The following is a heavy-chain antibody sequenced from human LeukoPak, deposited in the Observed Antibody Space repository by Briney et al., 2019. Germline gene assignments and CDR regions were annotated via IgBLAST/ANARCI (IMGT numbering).Heavy chain of an antibody. V-gene: IGHV3-53*04. CDR3: ARAGEGLDYYGMDV. Sequence: HPGGSLRLSCAASGFTVSSNYMSWVRQAPGKGLEWVSVIYSGGSTYYADSVKGRFTISRHNSKNTLYLQMNSLRAEDTAVYYCARAGEGLDYYGMDVWGQGTTVTVSS. CDR1: GFTVSSNY. CDR2: IYSGGST. D-gene: IGHD4-17*01. J-gene: IGHJ6*02.